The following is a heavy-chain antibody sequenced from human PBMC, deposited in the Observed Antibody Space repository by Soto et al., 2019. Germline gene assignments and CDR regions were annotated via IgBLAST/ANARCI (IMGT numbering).Heavy chain of an antibody. J-gene: IGHJ4*02. CDR3: ARDLGGGAAAVRFVCDY. V-gene: IGHV3-21*04. Sequence: GGSLRLSCAASGFTFSSYSMNWVRQAPGKGLEWVSSISSSSSYIYYADSVKGRFTISRDNAKNSLYLQMNSLRAEDTAVYYCARDLGGGAAAVRFVCDYWGQGTLVTVSS. CDR1: GFTFSSYS. D-gene: IGHD6-13*01. CDR2: ISSSSSYI.